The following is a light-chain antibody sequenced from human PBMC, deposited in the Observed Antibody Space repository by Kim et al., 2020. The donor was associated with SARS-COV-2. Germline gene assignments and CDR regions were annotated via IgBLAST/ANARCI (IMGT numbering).Light chain of an antibody. CDR2: WAS. J-gene: IGKJ3*01. CDR3: QQYYGTPFT. Sequence: DIVMTQSPDSLAVSLGGRATINCKSSQSVLYSSNNKNYLAWYQQKPGQPPKLLIYWASTRESGVPDRFSGSGSGTDFTLTISGLQAEDVAVYYCQQYYGTPFTFGPGTKVDIK. V-gene: IGKV4-1*01. CDR1: QSVLYSSNNKNY.